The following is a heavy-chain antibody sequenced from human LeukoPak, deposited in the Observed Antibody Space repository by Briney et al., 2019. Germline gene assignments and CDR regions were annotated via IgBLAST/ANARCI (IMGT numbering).Heavy chain of an antibody. J-gene: IGHJ4*02. CDR2: ISGSGGST. D-gene: IGHD6-13*01. V-gene: IGHV3-23*01. Sequence: GGSLRLSCAASGFTLSSFAMSWVRQAPGKGLEWVSAISGSGGSTYYADSVKGRFTISRDNSKNTLYLQMNSLRAEDTAVYYCAKVSSSWYFYWGQGTLVTVSS. CDR1: GFTLSSFA. CDR3: AKVSSSWYFY.